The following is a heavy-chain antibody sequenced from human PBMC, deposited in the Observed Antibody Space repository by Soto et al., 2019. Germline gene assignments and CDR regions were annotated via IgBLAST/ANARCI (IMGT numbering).Heavy chain of an antibody. D-gene: IGHD3-22*01. Sequence: ASVKVSCKASGYTFTSYGISWVRQAPGQGLEWMGWISAYNGNTNYAQKLQGRVTMTTDTSTSTAYMELRSLRSDDTAVYYCARVRRYYYDSSGYYSSGANWFDPWGQGTLVTVSS. CDR1: GYTFTSYG. CDR3: ARVRRYYYDSSGYYSSGANWFDP. CDR2: ISAYNGNT. J-gene: IGHJ5*02. V-gene: IGHV1-18*01.